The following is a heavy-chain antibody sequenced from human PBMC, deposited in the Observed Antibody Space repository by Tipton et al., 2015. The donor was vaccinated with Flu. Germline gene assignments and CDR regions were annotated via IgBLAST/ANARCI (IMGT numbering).Heavy chain of an antibody. J-gene: IGHJ5*02. CDR3: ARRDYSNYVSEPKNWFDP. Sequence: TLSLTCGVSGDSIRSSNYYWGWIRQPPGKGLEWIGNTFHSGNAYLNPSLKSRVTISIDTPRNQFSLKLNSVTAGDTAVYYCARRDYSNYVSEPKNWFDPWGQGALVTVSS. V-gene: IGHV4-39*07. CDR2: TFHSGNA. CDR1: GDSIRSSNYY. D-gene: IGHD4-11*01.